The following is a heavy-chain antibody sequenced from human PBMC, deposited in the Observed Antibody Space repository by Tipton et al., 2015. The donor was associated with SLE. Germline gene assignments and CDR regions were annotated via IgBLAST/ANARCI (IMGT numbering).Heavy chain of an antibody. CDR3: ARVMGPGQAFDI. CDR1: GGSISSGRYY. D-gene: IGHD5-24*01. CDR2: IYYSGST. J-gene: IGHJ3*02. V-gene: IGHV4-31*03. Sequence: LRLSCTVSGGSISSGRYYCSWIRQHPGKGLEWIGYIYYSGSTYYNPSLESRVTISVDTSKNQFSLKLRSVTAADTAVYYCARVMGPGQAFDIWGQGTVVTVSS.